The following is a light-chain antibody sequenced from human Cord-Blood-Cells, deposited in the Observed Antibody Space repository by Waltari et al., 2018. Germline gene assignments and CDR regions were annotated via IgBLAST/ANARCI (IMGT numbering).Light chain of an antibody. V-gene: IGLV2-14*01. J-gene: IGLJ2*01. CDR2: DVS. CDR1: SSVVGGYNY. CDR3: RSYTNSSTVV. Sequence: QSALTQPASVSGSPGQSITISCTGTSSVVGGYNYVSWYQQHPGKAPKLMIYDVSNRPSGVPNRSSGSKSGSTAALSISGLQAEDEAYYYCRSYTNSSTVVFCGGTKLTVL.